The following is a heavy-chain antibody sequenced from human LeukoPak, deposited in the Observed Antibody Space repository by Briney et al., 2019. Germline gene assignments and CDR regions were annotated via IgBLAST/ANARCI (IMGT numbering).Heavy chain of an antibody. CDR1: GGSFSGYY. Sequence: SETLSLTCAAYGGSFSGYYWSWIRQPPGKGLEWIGEINHSGSTNYNPSLKSRVTIPVDTSKNQFSLKLSSVTAADTAVYYCARDAAPRPNGWFDPWGQGTLVTVSS. J-gene: IGHJ5*02. CDR3: ARDAAPRPNGWFDP. CDR2: INHSGST. D-gene: IGHD6-13*01. V-gene: IGHV4-34*01.